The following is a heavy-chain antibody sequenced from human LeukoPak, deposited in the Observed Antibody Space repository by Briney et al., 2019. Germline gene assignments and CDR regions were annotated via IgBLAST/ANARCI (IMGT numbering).Heavy chain of an antibody. V-gene: IGHV1-69*05. CDR2: IIPSFGTA. J-gene: IGHJ4*02. Sequence: SVKVSCKASGGTFSSYAISWVRQAPGQGLEWMGRIIPSFGTANYAQKFQGRVTITTDESTSTAYMELSSLRSEDTAVYYCARDPPERGTAMVWGQGTLGTVS. D-gene: IGHD5-18*01. CDR3: ARDPPERGTAMV. CDR1: GGTFSSYA.